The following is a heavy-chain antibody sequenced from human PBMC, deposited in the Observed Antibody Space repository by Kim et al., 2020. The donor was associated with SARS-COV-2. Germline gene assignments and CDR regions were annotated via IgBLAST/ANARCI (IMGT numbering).Heavy chain of an antibody. CDR2: INHSGST. Sequence: SETLSLTCAVYGGSFSGYYWSWIRQPPGKGLEWIGEINHSGSTNYNPSLKSRVTISVDTSKNQFSLKLSSVTAADTAVYYCARVIPPYSSGYYYRGYFDLWGRGTLVTVSS. CDR3: ARVIPPYSSGYYYRGYFDL. CDR1: GGSFSGYY. D-gene: IGHD3-22*01. J-gene: IGHJ2*01. V-gene: IGHV4-34*01.